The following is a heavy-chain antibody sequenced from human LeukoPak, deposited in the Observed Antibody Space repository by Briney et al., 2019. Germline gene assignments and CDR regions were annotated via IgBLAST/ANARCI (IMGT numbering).Heavy chain of an antibody. CDR2: IYYSGST. CDR3: ARASMGSIWFGAYNWFDP. Sequence: PSETLSLTCSVSGGAISSYYWSWIRQPPGKGLEWIGYIYYSGSTYYNPSLKSRVTISVDTSKNQFSLKLSSVTAADTAVYYCARASMGSIWFGAYNWFDPWGQGTLVTVSS. J-gene: IGHJ5*02. D-gene: IGHD3-10*01. CDR1: GGAISSYY. V-gene: IGHV4-59*08.